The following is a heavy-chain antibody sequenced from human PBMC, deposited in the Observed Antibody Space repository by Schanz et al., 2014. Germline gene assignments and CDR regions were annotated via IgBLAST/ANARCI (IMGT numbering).Heavy chain of an antibody. CDR3: ARPDPGAALAY. V-gene: IGHV1-2*06. Sequence: QVQLVQSGADVKKPGASVKVSCKASGYTFTGYSMHWVRQAPGQGLEWMGRINPNSGGTNYAQKFQGRVTMTRDTSISTVYMELTRLTFDDTAIYYCARPDPGAALAYWGQGTLVTVSS. D-gene: IGHD2-15*01. CDR1: GYTFTGYS. CDR2: INPNSGGT. J-gene: IGHJ4*02.